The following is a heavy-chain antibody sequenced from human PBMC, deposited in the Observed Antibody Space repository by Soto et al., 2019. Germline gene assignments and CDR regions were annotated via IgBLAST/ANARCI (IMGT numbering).Heavy chain of an antibody. V-gene: IGHV3-49*04. CDR3: TRDRGYYDSSGYYVY. CDR2: IRSKAYGGTT. D-gene: IGHD3-22*01. Sequence: GGSLRLSCRASGFTFGDYAMSWVRQAPGKGLEWVGFIRSKAYGGTTEYAASVKGRFTISRDDSKSIAYLQMNSLKTEDTAVYYCTRDRGYYDSSGYYVYWGQGTLVTVSS. J-gene: IGHJ4*02. CDR1: GFTFGDYA.